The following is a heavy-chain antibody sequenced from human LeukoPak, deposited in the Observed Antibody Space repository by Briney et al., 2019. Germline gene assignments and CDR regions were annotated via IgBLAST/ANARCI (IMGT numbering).Heavy chain of an antibody. CDR2: IYYSGTT. CDR3: ARNPRSGYFPHYHYYGMDV. J-gene: IGHJ6*02. D-gene: IGHD3-3*01. Sequence: PSETLSLTCTVSGGSLNSYYWSWIRQPPGKGLEWIGYIYYSGTTNYNPSLKSRVTISVDMSKNQFSLKLSSVTAADTAVYYCARNPRSGYFPHYHYYGMDVWGQGTTVTVSS. V-gene: IGHV4-59*01. CDR1: GGSLNSYY.